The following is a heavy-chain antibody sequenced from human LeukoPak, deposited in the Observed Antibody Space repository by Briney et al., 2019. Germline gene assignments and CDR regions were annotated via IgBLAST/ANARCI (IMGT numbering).Heavy chain of an antibody. J-gene: IGHJ6*03. Sequence: SETLSLTCTVSGGPISSSSYYWDWIRQPPGKGLEWIGEINHSGSTNYNPSLKSRVTISVDTSKNQFSLKLSSVTAADTAVYYCARGGLADKSYPPGRYYYMDVWGKGTTVTVSS. CDR2: INHSGST. D-gene: IGHD6-13*01. CDR3: ARGGLADKSYPPGRYYYMDV. V-gene: IGHV4-39*07. CDR1: GGPISSSSYY.